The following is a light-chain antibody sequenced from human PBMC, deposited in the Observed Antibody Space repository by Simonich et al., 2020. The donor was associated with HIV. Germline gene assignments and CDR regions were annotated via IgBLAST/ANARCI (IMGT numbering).Light chain of an antibody. J-gene: IGLJ2*01. V-gene: IGLV2-11*01. CDR3: SSYAGSKNLGV. Sequence: HSALTQPRSVSGSPGQSVAISCTGSSSDLGGYNHVSWYQQYPGKAPKLLIYDVSKRPSGVPDRFSGSKSGNTASLTVSGLQAEDEADYYCSSYAGSKNLGVFGGGTKLTVL. CDR1: SSDLGGYNH. CDR2: DVS.